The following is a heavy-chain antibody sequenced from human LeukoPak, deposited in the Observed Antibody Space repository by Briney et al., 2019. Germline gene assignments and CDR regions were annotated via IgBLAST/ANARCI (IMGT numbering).Heavy chain of an antibody. CDR1: GNTFAGYY. J-gene: IGHJ4*02. V-gene: IGHV1-2*02. CDR2: INPNSGGT. CDR3: ARATTIFGVVDSVRKFDY. D-gene: IGHD3-3*01. Sequence: ASVRVSCKASGNTFAGYYVHWVRQAPGQGLEWMGWINPNSGGTNYAQKFQGRVTMTRDTSISTAYMELSRLRSDDTAVYYCARATTIFGVVDSVRKFDYWGQGTLVTVSS.